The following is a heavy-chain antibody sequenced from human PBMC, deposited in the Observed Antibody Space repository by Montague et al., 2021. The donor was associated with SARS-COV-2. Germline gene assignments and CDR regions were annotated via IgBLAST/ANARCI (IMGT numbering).Heavy chain of an antibody. D-gene: IGHD3-3*01. CDR3: TIHSISGVVIYAFAF. J-gene: IGHJ3*01. V-gene: IGHV1-24*01. Sequence: SVKVSCKVSGYPLSQTIIHWVRQAPGEGLEWMGSLDPQYGETVYTQTLQGRVAMTADSSTETAYMELTNLISDDTAVYYCTIHSISGVVIYAFAFWGQGTVVTVSS. CDR1: GYPLSQTI. CDR2: LDPQYGET.